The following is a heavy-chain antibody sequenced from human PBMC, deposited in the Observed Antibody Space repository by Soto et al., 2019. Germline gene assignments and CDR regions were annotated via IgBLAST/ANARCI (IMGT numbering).Heavy chain of an antibody. Sequence: GASVKVSCKASGYIFTHYYIHWVRLAPGQGLEWVGVINPGGGYGTYAQKFQGRVTMTRDTSTNTVFMELSSLKSEDTAIYYCGREYFDSRGTPPGDWGQGTLVTVPQ. CDR1: GYIFTHYY. J-gene: IGHJ1*01. V-gene: IGHV1-46*01. CDR3: GREYFDSRGTPPGD. CDR2: INPGGGYG. D-gene: IGHD3-22*01.